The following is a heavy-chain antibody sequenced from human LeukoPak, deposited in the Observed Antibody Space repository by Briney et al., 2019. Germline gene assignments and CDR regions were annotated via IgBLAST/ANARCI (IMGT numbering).Heavy chain of an antibody. CDR2: INHSGST. CDR3: ARGQAYYDSSGYRNWFDP. D-gene: IGHD3-22*01. CDR1: GGSFSGYY. J-gene: IGHJ5*02. V-gene: IGHV4-34*01. Sequence: PSETLSLTCAVYGGSFSGYYWSWIRQPPGKGLEWIGEINHSGSTNYNPSLKSRVTISVDTSKNQFSLKLSSVTAADTAVYYCARGQAYYDSSGYRNWFDPWGQGTLVTVSP.